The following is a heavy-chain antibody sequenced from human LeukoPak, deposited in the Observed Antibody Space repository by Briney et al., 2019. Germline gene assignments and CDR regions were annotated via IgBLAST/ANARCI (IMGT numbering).Heavy chain of an antibody. CDR3: ASQERMVRGVSDAFDI. D-gene: IGHD3-10*01. V-gene: IGHV3-30*02. CDR2: IRYDGSNK. J-gene: IGHJ3*02. Sequence: GSLKLSWSAAGFPFRNHCLHWVRQAPGKGLEWVAFIRYDGSNKYYADSVKGRFTISRDNSKNTLYLQMNSLRAEDTAVYYCASQERMVRGVSDAFDIWGQGTMVTVSS. CDR1: GFPFRNHC.